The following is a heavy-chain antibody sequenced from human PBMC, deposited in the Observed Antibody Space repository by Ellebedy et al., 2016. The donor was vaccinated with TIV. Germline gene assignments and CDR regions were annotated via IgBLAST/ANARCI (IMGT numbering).Heavy chain of an antibody. CDR3: ARDRDDPNPGDAFDV. CDR1: GFTFSHYW. CDR2: IRKDGTYT. V-gene: IGHV3-74*01. J-gene: IGHJ3*01. Sequence: GGSLRLSXAASGFTFSHYWMHWVRQAPGKGLVWVYRIRKDGTYTSYADSVKGRFTVPRDNAKNTVYLQMNSLRVDDTAIYYCARDRDDPNPGDAFDVWGQGAMVTVSS.